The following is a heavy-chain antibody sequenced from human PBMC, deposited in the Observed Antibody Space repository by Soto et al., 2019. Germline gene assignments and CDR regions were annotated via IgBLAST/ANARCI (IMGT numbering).Heavy chain of an antibody. CDR3: ARDFDWLGQGAFDI. J-gene: IGHJ3*02. Sequence: GAXVKVSCKASGYTFTSYGISWVRQAPGQGLEWMGWISAYNGNTNYAQKLQGRVTMTTDTSTSTAYMELRSLRSDDTAVYYCARDFDWLGQGAFDIWGQGTMVTVSS. V-gene: IGHV1-18*01. D-gene: IGHD3-9*01. CDR2: ISAYNGNT. CDR1: GYTFTSYG.